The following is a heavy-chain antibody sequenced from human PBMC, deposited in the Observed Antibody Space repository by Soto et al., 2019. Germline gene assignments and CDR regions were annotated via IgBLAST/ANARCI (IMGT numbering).Heavy chain of an antibody. V-gene: IGHV3-21*06. CDR2: ISSTTNYI. Sequence: GGSLRLSCAASGFTFSSYSMNWVRQAPGKGLEWVSSISSTTNYIYYGDSMKGRFTISRDNAKNSLYLEMNSLRAEDTAVYYCARESEDLTSNFDYWGQGTLVTVSS. CDR1: GFTFSSYS. J-gene: IGHJ4*02. CDR3: ARESEDLTSNFDY.